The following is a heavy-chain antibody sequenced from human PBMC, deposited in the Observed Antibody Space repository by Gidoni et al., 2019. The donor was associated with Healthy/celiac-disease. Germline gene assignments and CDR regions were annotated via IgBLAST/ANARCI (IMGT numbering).Heavy chain of an antibody. D-gene: IGHD2-15*01. CDR1: GGAISSSSYY. CDR2: IYYSGSP. J-gene: IGHJ4*02. CDR3: ARHARGVDPYYFDY. V-gene: IGHV4-39*01. Sequence: QLQLQESGPGLLKPSETLSLTCTVSGGAISSSSYYWGWIRQPPGKGLEWIGSIYYSGSPYYNPSLKSRVTISVDTSKNQFSLKLSSVTAADTAVYYCARHARGVDPYYFDYWGQGTLVTVSS.